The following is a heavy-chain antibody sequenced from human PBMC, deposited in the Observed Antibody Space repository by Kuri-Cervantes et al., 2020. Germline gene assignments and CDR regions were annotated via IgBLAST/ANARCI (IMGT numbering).Heavy chain of an antibody. Sequence: ASVKVSCKTSGYTFTDYGINWVRKAPGQGLEWMGWISAYNGDTKYAQKLQGRVTMTTDTSTSTAYMELRSLRSDDTAVYYCAREGGMGSSGWYGENKDYWGQGTLVTVSS. CDR1: GYTFTDYG. J-gene: IGHJ4*02. CDR2: ISAYNGDT. CDR3: AREGGMGSSGWYGENKDY. V-gene: IGHV1-18*01. D-gene: IGHD6-19*01.